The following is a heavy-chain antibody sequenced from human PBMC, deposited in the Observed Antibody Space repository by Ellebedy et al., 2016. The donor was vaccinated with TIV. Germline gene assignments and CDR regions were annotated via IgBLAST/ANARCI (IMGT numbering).Heavy chain of an antibody. V-gene: IGHV3-30*03. D-gene: IGHD2-15*01. Sequence: GGSLRLSCAASGFTLGSFGMHWVRQAPGKGLEWVAVISYDGSNDYYADSVKGRFTVSRDNSNNMVFLQMNSLKAEDTARYYCAREMVAPGPDDSYYGMDVWGQGTTVTVSS. CDR3: AREMVAPGPDDSYYGMDV. CDR1: GFTLGSFG. J-gene: IGHJ6*02. CDR2: ISYDGSND.